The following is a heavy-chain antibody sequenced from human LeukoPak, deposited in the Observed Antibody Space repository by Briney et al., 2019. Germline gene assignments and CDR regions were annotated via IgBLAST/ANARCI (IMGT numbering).Heavy chain of an antibody. CDR2: IRYDGSNK. CDR1: GFTFSSYG. CDR3: ANFRGVVPAATAFDY. J-gene: IGHJ4*02. Sequence: GGSLRLSCAASGFTFSSYGMHWVRQAPGKGLEWVAFIRYDGSNKYYADSVKGRFTISRDNSKNTLYLQMNSLRAEDTAVYYCANFRGVVPAATAFDYWGQGTLVTVSS. D-gene: IGHD2-2*01. V-gene: IGHV3-30*02.